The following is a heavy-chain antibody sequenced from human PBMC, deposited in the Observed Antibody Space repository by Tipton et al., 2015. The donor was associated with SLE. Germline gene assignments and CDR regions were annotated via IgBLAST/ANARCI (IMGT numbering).Heavy chain of an antibody. CDR2: IYTSGST. V-gene: IGHV4-4*07. J-gene: IGHJ4*02. CDR1: GGSISSYY. Sequence: LRLSCTVSGGSISSYYWSWIRQPAGKGLEWIGRIYTSGSTNYNPPLKSRVTMSVDTSKNQFSLKLSSVTAADTAVYYCARSAIFGVIMGGYFDYWGQGTLVTVSS. D-gene: IGHD3-3*01. CDR3: ARSAIFGVIMGGYFDY.